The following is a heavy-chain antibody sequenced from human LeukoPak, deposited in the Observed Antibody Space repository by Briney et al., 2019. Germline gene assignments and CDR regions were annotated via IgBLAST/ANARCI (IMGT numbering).Heavy chain of an antibody. D-gene: IGHD2-15*01. Sequence: PGRSLRLSCAASGFTFSSYGMHWVRQAPGKGLEWVAVISYDGSNKYYADSVKGRFTISRDNSKNTVYLQMNSLRADDTAVYYCAKTRGYCSGGTCYCDYWGQGTLVTVSS. CDR1: GFTFSSYG. V-gene: IGHV3-30*18. CDR3: AKTRGYCSGGTCYCDY. CDR2: ISYDGSNK. J-gene: IGHJ4*02.